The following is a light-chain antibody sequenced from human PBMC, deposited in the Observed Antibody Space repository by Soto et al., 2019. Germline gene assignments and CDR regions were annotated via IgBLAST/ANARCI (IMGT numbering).Light chain of an antibody. V-gene: IGKV3-15*01. Sequence: EIVLTQSPATLSLSPGERATLSCRASQDVSSNLAWYQQKPGQAPSLLIYGAFTRATGIPARFSRSGSGTEFTLTISSLQSEDFALYYCQQCNDWPLTFGQGTKLEIK. CDR3: QQCNDWPLT. J-gene: IGKJ1*01. CDR1: QDVSSN. CDR2: GAF.